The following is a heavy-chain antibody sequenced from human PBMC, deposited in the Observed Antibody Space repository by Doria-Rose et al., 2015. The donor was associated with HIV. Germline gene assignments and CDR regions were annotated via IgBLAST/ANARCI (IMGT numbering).Heavy chain of an antibody. D-gene: IGHD3-3*01. V-gene: IGHV4-34*01. CDR1: GGSFSGYY. CDR2: INHSGSP. J-gene: IGHJ4*02. CDR3: ARGSWRTYYFDY. Sequence: QVQLQESGAGLLKPSETLSLTCAVYGGSFSGYYWSWIRQPPGKGLEWIGEINHSGSPTNNPPLKSRVPTSVDTSKNQFSLGLSSVTAADTAVYFCARGSWRTYYFDYWGQGTLVTVSS.